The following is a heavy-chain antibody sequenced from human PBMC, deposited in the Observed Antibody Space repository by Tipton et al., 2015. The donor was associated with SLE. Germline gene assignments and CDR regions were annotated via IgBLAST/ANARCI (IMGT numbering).Heavy chain of an antibody. J-gene: IGHJ4*02. D-gene: IGHD6-19*01. CDR3: ARAGYSSGWLAYYFDY. Sequence: SLRLSCAASGFTFSSYGMHWVRQAPGKGLEWVAVIWYDGSNKYYADSVKGRFTISRDNSKNTLYLQMNSLRAEDTAVYYCARAGYSSGWLAYYFDYWGQGTLVTVSS. CDR1: GFTFSSYG. V-gene: IGHV3-33*01. CDR2: IWYDGSNK.